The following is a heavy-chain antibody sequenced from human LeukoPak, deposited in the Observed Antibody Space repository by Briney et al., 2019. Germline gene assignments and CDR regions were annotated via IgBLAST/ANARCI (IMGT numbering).Heavy chain of an antibody. CDR1: GFTVSSNY. CDR2: ISGSGGST. J-gene: IGHJ4*02. CDR3: ANSYGPLDY. V-gene: IGHV3-23*01. Sequence: PGGSLRLSCAASGFTVSSNYMSWVRQAPGKGLEWVSAISGSGGSTYYADSVKGRFTISRDNSKNTLYLQMNSLRAEDTAVYYCANSYGPLDYWGQGTLVTVSS. D-gene: IGHD1-26*01.